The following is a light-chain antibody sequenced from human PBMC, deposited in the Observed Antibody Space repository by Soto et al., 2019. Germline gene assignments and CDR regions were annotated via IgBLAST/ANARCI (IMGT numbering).Light chain of an antibody. CDR2: GAS. CDR1: QSVSSN. V-gene: IGKV3-15*01. CDR3: QQYNNWPPPIT. J-gene: IGKJ5*01. Sequence: EIVMTQSPATLSVSPGERATLSCRASQSVSSNLAWYKQKPGQAPRLLIYGASTRATGIPARFSGSGSGTEFTLTISSLQSEDFAVYYCQQYNNWPPPITFGQGTRLEIK.